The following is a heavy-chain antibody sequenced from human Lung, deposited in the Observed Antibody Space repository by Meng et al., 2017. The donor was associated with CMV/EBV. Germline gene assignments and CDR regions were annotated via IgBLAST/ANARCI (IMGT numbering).Heavy chain of an antibody. CDR3: AKSSDNGWSS. V-gene: IGHV1-2*06. Sequence: VQLVKSGAEVRRPGATVKIACQASGYSLSGFYLNWARQAPGHGLEWLGRVNPISDDTHLAQKFEGRITVTRGATINTAFMELTRLRPDDTAVYYCAKSSDNGWSSWGPGTLVTVSS. CDR2: VNPISDDT. CDR1: GYSLSGFY. D-gene: IGHD6-19*01. J-gene: IGHJ4*01.